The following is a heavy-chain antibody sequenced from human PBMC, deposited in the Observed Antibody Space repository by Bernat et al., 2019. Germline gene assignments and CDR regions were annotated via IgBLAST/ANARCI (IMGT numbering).Heavy chain of an antibody. V-gene: IGHV3-49*03. D-gene: IGHD3-22*01. Sequence: EVQLVESGGGLVQPGRSLRLSCTASGFTFGDYAMSWFRQAPGKGLEWVGFIRSKAYGGTTEYAASVKGRFTISRDDSKSIAYLQMNSLKTEDTAVYYCTRVNYDSSDSDRHFDYWGQGTLVTVSS. J-gene: IGHJ4*02. CDR3: TRVNYDSSDSDRHFDY. CDR2: IRSKAYGGTT. CDR1: GFTFGDYA.